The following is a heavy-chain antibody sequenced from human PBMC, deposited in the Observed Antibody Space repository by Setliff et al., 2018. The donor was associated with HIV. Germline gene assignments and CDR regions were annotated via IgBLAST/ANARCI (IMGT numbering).Heavy chain of an antibody. Sequence: ASVKVSCKASGYSFINYGISWVRQAPGQGLEWMGWISAYTGHTDYASRLLGRVTLTTDTPTSTAYMELRSLSSDDTAVYFCARARLQGIVTAVGPRDNCLDPWGQGTRVTVSS. D-gene: IGHD3-9*01. CDR3: ARARLQGIVTAVGPRDNCLDP. J-gene: IGHJ5*02. V-gene: IGHV1-18*01. CDR1: GYSFINYG. CDR2: ISAYTGHT.